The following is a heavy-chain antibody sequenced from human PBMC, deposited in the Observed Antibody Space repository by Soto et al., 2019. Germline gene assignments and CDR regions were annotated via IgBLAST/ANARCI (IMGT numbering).Heavy chain of an antibody. CDR1: GYTFTSYG. D-gene: IGHD3-16*01. Sequence: QVQLVQSGAEVKKPGASVKVSCKASGYTFTSYGISWVRQAPGQGLEWMGWINGYNGNTNYAQKLQGRVTLSTDTSTSRAYMELRSLRSDDSAVYYCARMGDVPYYYYGMDVWDQGTTVTVSS. CDR2: INGYNGNT. V-gene: IGHV1-18*01. CDR3: ARMGDVPYYYYGMDV. J-gene: IGHJ6*02.